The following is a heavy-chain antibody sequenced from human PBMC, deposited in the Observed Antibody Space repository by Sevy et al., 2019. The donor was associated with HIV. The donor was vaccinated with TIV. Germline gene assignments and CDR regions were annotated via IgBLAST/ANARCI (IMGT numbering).Heavy chain of an antibody. CDR1: GFTFSSYT. D-gene: IGHD3-22*01. V-gene: IGHV3-23*01. Sequence: GGSLRLSCAASGFTFSSYTMNWVRQAPGKGLEWVSGISGSDDRTYYADSVKGRFTISRDNSKNTLSLQMNSLRADDTAVYYCAKGVTNIVVVDAFDIWGHGTMVTVSS. J-gene: IGHJ3*02. CDR2: ISGSDDRT. CDR3: AKGVTNIVVVDAFDI.